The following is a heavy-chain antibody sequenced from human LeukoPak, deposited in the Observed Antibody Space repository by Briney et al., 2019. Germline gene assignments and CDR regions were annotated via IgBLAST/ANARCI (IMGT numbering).Heavy chain of an antibody. CDR1: GGTFSSYA. J-gene: IGHJ1*01. CDR3: ASPFGVVPY. Sequence: SVKVSCKASGGTFSSYAISWVRQAPGQGREWVGGIIPIFGPANYAQKFQGRVTITADESTSTAYMELSSLRSEDTAVYYCASPFGVVPYWGQGTLVTVSS. V-gene: IGHV1-69*01. D-gene: IGHD3-3*01. CDR2: IIPIFGPA.